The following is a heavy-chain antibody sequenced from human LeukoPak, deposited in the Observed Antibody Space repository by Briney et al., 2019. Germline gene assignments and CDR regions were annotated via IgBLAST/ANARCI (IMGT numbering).Heavy chain of an antibody. D-gene: IGHD1-1*01. Sequence: PSETLSLTCTVSGGSISSYYWSWIRQPPGKGLEWIGNIDYSGTTNYNPSLKSRVTTSVDTSKNQFSLKLSSVTAADTAVYYCARGTRGSDSSFDFWGQGTLVTVSS. CDR2: IDYSGTT. CDR3: ARGTRGSDSSFDF. CDR1: GGSISSYY. J-gene: IGHJ4*02. V-gene: IGHV4-59*12.